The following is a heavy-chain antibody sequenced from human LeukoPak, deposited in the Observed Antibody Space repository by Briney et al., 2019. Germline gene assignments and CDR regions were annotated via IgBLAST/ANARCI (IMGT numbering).Heavy chain of an antibody. CDR2: ISSDGAST. J-gene: IGHJ5*02. D-gene: IGHD3-10*01. CDR3: ERFAYDTGSLT. V-gene: IGHV3-74*01. Sequence: GGSLRLSCAASAFTFSRYWMHWVRQTPGKGLVWVSRISSDGASTNYADSVKGRFTISRDNARNTLYLQTNSLRAEHTAVNYCERFAYDTGSLTWGQGALVTVSS. CDR1: AFTFSRYW.